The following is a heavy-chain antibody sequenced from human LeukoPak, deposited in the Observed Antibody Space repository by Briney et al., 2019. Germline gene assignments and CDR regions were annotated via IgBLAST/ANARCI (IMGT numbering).Heavy chain of an antibody. CDR3: ARQMRSPRLFDS. V-gene: IGHV3-30*04. Sequence: GGSLSRSCFASGFIFSDHPFHWVRQSPDKGLEWVALIGSDGTKKYYADSVQGRFTVSRENSKNTLFLQMNTLRADDTAVYFCARQMRSPRLFDSCGHGALVTVSS. D-gene: IGHD5-24*01. CDR2: IGSDGTKK. J-gene: IGHJ5*01. CDR1: GFIFSDHP.